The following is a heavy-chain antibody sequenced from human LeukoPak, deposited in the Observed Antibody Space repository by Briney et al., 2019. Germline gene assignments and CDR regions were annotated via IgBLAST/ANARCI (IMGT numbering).Heavy chain of an antibody. V-gene: IGHV3-23*01. CDR1: GFTFSSNY. CDR3: ARDVYDSSGFSGAFDI. Sequence: GGSLRLSCAASGFTFSSNYMSWVRQAPGKGLEWVSAISGSGGSTYYADSVKGRFTISRDNSKNTLYLQMNSLRAEDTAVYYCARDVYDSSGFSGAFDIWGQGTMVTVSS. D-gene: IGHD3-22*01. CDR2: ISGSGGST. J-gene: IGHJ3*02.